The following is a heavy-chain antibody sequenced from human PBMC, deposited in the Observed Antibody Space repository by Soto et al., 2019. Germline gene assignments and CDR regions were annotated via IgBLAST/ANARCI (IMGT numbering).Heavy chain of an antibody. CDR2: IIPIFGTA. V-gene: IGHV1-69*12. Sequence: QVQLVQSGAEVKKPGSSVKVSCKASGGTFSSYAISWVRQAPGQGLEWMGGIIPIFGTANYAQKFQGRVTITADESTSTAYMELSSLRSEDTAVYYCARSSTRRLAVAGPYYGMDVWGQGTTVTVSS. J-gene: IGHJ6*02. CDR3: ARSSTRRLAVAGPYYGMDV. D-gene: IGHD6-19*01. CDR1: GGTFSSYA.